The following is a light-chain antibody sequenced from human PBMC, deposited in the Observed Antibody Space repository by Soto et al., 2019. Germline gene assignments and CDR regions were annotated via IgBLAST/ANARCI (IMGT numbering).Light chain of an antibody. Sequence: DIHVALSPSTLFASMGDSDTLTQRASKTISRWLAWYQQNPGRAPNRLIYDASTLESGVPSRFSGSGSGTDFTLTINSLQPEDFATYYCQQGYTSSITFGQGTRLENK. CDR1: KTISRW. CDR3: QQGYTSSIT. V-gene: IGKV1-5*01. J-gene: IGKJ5*01. CDR2: DAS.